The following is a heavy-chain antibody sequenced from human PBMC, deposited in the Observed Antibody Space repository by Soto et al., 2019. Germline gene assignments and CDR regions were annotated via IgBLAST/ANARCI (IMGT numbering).Heavy chain of an antibody. D-gene: IGHD6-13*01. CDR1: GLTFSNYG. CDR2: ISYDGSNE. Sequence: PGGSLRLSCAASGLTFSNYGMHWVRQAPGKGLEWVAHISYDGSNEHYADSVKGQFTISRDNSKSTLYLQMNSLRAEDTAVYYCAKENGYSSSWFEFDYWGQGTLVTVSS. V-gene: IGHV3-30*18. J-gene: IGHJ4*02. CDR3: AKENGYSSSWFEFDY.